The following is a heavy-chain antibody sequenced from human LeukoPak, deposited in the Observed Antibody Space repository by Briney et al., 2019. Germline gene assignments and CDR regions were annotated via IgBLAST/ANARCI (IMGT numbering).Heavy chain of an antibody. CDR3: ARGSDLLAAFDI. Sequence: SVKVSCKASGGTFSSYAISWVRQAPGQGLEWMGGIIPIFGTANYAQKFQGRVTITADESTSTAYMELGNLRSEDTAVYYCARGSDLLAAFDIWGQGTMVTVSS. J-gene: IGHJ3*02. D-gene: IGHD3-3*01. CDR1: GGTFSSYA. V-gene: IGHV1-69*13. CDR2: IIPIFGTA.